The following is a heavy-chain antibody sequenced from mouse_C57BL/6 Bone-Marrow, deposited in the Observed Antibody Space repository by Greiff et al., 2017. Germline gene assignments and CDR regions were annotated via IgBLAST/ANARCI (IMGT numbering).Heavy chain of an antibody. D-gene: IGHD1-1*01. J-gene: IGHJ1*03. V-gene: IGHV14-2*01. CDR2: IDPEDGGT. CDR1: GFNINDYY. CDR3: ASPYYGSSYWYFDV. Sequence: VQLQQSGAELVKPGASVKLSCTASGFNINDYYMHWVKQRTEQGLEWIGRIDPEDGGTKYAPKFQGKATITADTSSNTAYLQLSSLTSEDTAVYDCASPYYGSSYWYFDVWGTGTTVTVSS.